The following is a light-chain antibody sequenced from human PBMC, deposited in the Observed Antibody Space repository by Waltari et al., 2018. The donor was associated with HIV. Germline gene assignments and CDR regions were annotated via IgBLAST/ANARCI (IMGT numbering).Light chain of an antibody. V-gene: IGKV4-1*01. CDR1: PSVLYSSNNKNY. CDR3: QQYYTTPWT. J-gene: IGKJ1*01. CDR2: WAS. Sequence: DIVMTQSPDSLAVSLGERPTINCKSSPSVLYSSNNKNYITWYQQKPGQPPKLLIYWASTRESGVPDRFSGSGSGTDFTLTISSLQAEDVAVYYCQQYYTTPWTFGQGTKVEIK.